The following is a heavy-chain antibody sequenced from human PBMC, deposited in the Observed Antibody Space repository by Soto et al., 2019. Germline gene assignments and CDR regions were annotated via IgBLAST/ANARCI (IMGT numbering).Heavy chain of an antibody. CDR1: GYTFTSYD. V-gene: IGHV1-8*01. J-gene: IGHJ3*02. CDR3: ARGGLYDYMWGRYRYFRGCALDI. CDR2: MNPNSGNT. Sequence: GASVKVSCKASGYTFTSYDINWVRQATGQGLEWMGWMNPNSGNTGYAQKFQGRVTMTRNTSISTAYMELSSLRSEDTAVYYCARGGLYDYMWGRYRYFRGCALDIWGQGTMVTVSS. D-gene: IGHD3-16*02.